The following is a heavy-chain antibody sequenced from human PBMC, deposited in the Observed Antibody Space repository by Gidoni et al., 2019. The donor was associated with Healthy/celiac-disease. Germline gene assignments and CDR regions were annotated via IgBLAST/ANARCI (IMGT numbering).Heavy chain of an antibody. D-gene: IGHD3-10*01. CDR2: INHSGST. CDR3: ARVRASISLRVYGMDV. J-gene: IGHJ6*02. V-gene: IGHV4-34*01. Sequence: QMQLQQRGAGLLTPSEPLSLTCAVYGGSFRGYYCSWIRQPPGKGLEWIGEINHSGSTNDNPSLKSRVTISVDTSKNQFSLKLSSVTDADTAVYYCARVRASISLRVYGMDVWGQGTTVTVSS. CDR1: GGSFRGYY.